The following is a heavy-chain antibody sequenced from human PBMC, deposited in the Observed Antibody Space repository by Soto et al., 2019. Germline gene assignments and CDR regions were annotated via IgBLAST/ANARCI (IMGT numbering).Heavy chain of an antibody. J-gene: IGHJ4*02. CDR1: GFPFSDHY. Sequence: PGGSLRLSCAASGFPFSDHYMDWVRQAPGKGLEWVGRTRNKANSYTTEYAASVKGRFTVSRDDSKNSLYLQMNSLETEDTAVYYCVRVSLGALPYYYDCWGQGTLVTVSS. D-gene: IGHD7-27*01. CDR3: VRVSLGALPYYYDC. V-gene: IGHV3-72*01. CDR2: TRNKANSYTT.